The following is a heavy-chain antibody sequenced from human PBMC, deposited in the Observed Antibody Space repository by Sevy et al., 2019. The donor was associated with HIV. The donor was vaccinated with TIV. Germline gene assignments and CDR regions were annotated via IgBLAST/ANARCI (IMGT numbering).Heavy chain of an antibody. CDR1: GGSISSYY. CDR3: ARDLGGWASVDTAMDYYYYYGMDV. D-gene: IGHD5-18*01. V-gene: IGHV4-4*07. J-gene: IGHJ6*02. Sequence: SESLSLTCTVSGGSISSYYWSWIRQPAGKGLEWIGRIYTSGSTNYNPSLKSRVTMSVDTSKNQFSLKLRSVTAADTAVYYCARDLGGWASVDTAMDYYYYYGMDVWGQGTTVTVSS. CDR2: IYTSGST.